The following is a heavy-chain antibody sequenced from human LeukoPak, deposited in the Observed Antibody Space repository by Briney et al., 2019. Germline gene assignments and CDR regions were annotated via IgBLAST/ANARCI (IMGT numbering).Heavy chain of an antibody. Sequence: GESLKFSCKGSGYSFANFFIGWVRQTPGKGLGWMGINYPDDLGTKYSPSFQGQATLSVAKSITTAYLQWSSLNASDTAMHYGTKQAPYYLHIPGNDAFDIWGQGTMVTVSS. CDR2: NYPDDLGT. D-gene: IGHD2-21*01. V-gene: IGHV5-51*01. CDR1: GYSFANFF. J-gene: IGHJ3*02. CDR3: TKQAPYYLHIPGNDAFDI.